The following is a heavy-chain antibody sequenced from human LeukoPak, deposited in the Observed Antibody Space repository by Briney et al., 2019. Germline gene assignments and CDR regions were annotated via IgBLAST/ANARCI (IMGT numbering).Heavy chain of an antibody. D-gene: IGHD4-23*01. Sequence: ASVKVSCKASGYTFTSYDINWVRQAPGQGLEWMGWMNPNSGNTGYAQKFQGRVTMTRNTSISTAYMELSSLRSEDTAVYYCARAGAQNYGGNSDYWGQGTLVTVSS. V-gene: IGHV1-8*01. CDR1: GYTFTSYD. J-gene: IGHJ4*02. CDR2: MNPNSGNT. CDR3: ARAGAQNYGGNSDY.